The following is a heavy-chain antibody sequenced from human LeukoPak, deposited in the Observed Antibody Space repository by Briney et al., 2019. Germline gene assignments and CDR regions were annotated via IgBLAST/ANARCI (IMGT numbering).Heavy chain of an antibody. CDR1: GYTFTSYG. CDR2: ISAYNGNT. D-gene: IGHD6-13*01. V-gene: IGHV1-18*01. CDR3: ARDDSSSWSGYYYYYMDV. Sequence: GASVKVSCKASGYTFTSYGISWVRQAPGQGLEWMGWISAYNGNTNYAQKLQGRVTMTTDTSTSTAYMELRSLRSDDTAVYYCARDDSSSWSGYYYYYMDVWGKGTTVTVSS. J-gene: IGHJ6*03.